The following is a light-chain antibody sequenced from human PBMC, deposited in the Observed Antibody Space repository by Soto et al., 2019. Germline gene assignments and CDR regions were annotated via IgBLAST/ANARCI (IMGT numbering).Light chain of an antibody. V-gene: IGLV1-51*01. J-gene: IGLJ2*01. CDR1: SSNIGNNY. CDR3: ATWDSSLSVVL. CDR2: DNT. Sequence: QSVLTQPPSVSAAPGQKVTISCSGSSSNIGNNYVAWYQHLPGAAPKLLIYDNTHRPSGIPGRFSGSKSGTSATLGITGLQTGDEADYYCATWDSSLSVVLFGGGTKLTVL.